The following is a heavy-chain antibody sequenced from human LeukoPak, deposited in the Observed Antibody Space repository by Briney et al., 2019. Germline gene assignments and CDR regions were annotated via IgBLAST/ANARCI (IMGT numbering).Heavy chain of an antibody. J-gene: IGHJ4*02. CDR3: ARDLAGTTGGFDY. CDR2: INHSGST. Sequence: SETLSLTCAVYGGSFSGYYWSWIRQPPGKGLEWIGEINHSGSTNYNPSLKSRVAISVDTSKNQFSLKLSSVTAADTAVYYCARDLAGTTGGFDYWGQGALVTVSS. V-gene: IGHV4-34*01. CDR1: GGSFSGYY. D-gene: IGHD1-7*01.